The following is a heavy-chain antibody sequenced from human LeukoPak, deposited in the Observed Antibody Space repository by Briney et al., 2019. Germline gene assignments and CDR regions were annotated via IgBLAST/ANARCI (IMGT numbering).Heavy chain of an antibody. CDR3: ARPRVAVAGTRYFDT. Sequence: PGGSLRLSRAASGFTFSSYAVTWVRQAPGKGLEWVSIIGSGGTIYYADSVKGRFTISRDNSENTLYLQMNSLRAEDTAIYYCARPRVAVAGTRYFDTWGQGTLVTVSS. CDR2: IGSGGTI. CDR1: GFTFSSYA. V-gene: IGHV3-23*01. D-gene: IGHD6-19*01. J-gene: IGHJ5*02.